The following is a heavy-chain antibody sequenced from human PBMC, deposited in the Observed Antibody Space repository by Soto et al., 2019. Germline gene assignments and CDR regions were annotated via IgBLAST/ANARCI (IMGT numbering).Heavy chain of an antibody. V-gene: IGHV4-31*03. D-gene: IGHD2-2*01. CDR3: ARENIVVVPTAKGYFDP. Sequence: PSETLSLTCSVSGGSIRSGDYYWTWIRQVPGKGLEWIGYIHYSGSTYSNPSLKSRVSMSADTAKNQFSLIVSSVTAADTAVYYCARENIVVVPTAKGYFDPWGQGTLVTVSS. J-gene: IGHJ5*02. CDR1: GGSIRSGDYY. CDR2: IHYSGST.